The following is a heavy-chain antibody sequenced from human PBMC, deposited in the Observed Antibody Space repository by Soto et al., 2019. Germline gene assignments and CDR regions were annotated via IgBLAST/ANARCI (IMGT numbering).Heavy chain of an antibody. CDR2: ISYDGINK. D-gene: IGHD5-18*01. J-gene: IGHJ4*02. CDR3: ARPDLWGTDMITYYFDS. CDR1: GFTFSNHA. V-gene: IGHV3-30-3*01. Sequence: QVQLVESGGGVVQPGRSLTLSCAASGFTFSNHAMHWVRQAPGKGLEWVAVISYDGINKYYADSVKGRFTISRDNSKNTLYLQMNSLRAEDTAVYYCARPDLWGTDMITYYFDSWGQGTLVTVSS.